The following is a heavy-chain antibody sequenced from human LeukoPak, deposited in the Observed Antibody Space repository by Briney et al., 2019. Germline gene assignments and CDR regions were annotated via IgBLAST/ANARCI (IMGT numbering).Heavy chain of an antibody. D-gene: IGHD1-26*01. V-gene: IGHV3-30-3*01. CDR3: AKGSRVWWPTLYFDF. CDR2: ISYDGSNK. Sequence: GGSLRLSCAASGFTFSSYAMHWVRQAPGKGLEWVAVISYDGSNKYYADSVKGRFTISRDNSKNTLYLQMNSLRAEDTAVYYCAKGSRVWWPTLYFDFWGQGTLVTVSS. CDR1: GFTFSSYA. J-gene: IGHJ4*02.